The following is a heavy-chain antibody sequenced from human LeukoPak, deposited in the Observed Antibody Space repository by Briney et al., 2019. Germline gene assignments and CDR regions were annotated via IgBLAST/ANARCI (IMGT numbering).Heavy chain of an antibody. V-gene: IGHV4-61*01. CDR2: IYYTGTT. Sequence: PSETLSLTCSVSGGSVTSGTYHWTWIRQSAGKGLEWIGYIYYTGTTNYNPSLKSRVTISLDTSKNQFSLRVSSVTAADTGTYYCASPGPDYGDYAYAYWGQGSLVTVSS. CDR3: ASPGPDYGDYAYAY. CDR1: GGSVTSGTYH. J-gene: IGHJ4*02. D-gene: IGHD4-17*01.